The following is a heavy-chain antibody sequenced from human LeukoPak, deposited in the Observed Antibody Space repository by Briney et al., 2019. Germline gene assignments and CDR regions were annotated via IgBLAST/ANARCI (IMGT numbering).Heavy chain of an antibody. CDR3: ARDLSFYYDFWSGYD. CDR2: IWYDGTKK. CDR1: GFTFSSYG. V-gene: IGHV3-33*01. J-gene: IGHJ4*02. D-gene: IGHD3-3*01. Sequence: GGSLRLSCAASGFTFSSYGMHWVRQAPGKGLEWVTVIWYDGTKKYYAESVKGRFTISRDNSKNTLYLHMNSLRAEDTAVYYCARDLSFYYDFWSGYDWGQGTLVTVSS.